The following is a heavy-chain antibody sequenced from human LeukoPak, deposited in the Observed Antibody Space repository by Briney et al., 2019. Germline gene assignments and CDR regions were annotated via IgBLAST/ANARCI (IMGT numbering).Heavy chain of an antibody. D-gene: IGHD2-2*01. CDR1: GGTFSSYA. Sequence: SVKVSCKASGGTFSSYAISWVRQAPGQGLEWMGRIIPIFGTANYAQKFQGRVTITTDESTSTAYMELTSLRSEDTAMYYCARAPSRAFDIWGQGTMVTVSS. V-gene: IGHV1-69*05. CDR3: ARAPSRAFDI. J-gene: IGHJ3*02. CDR2: IIPIFGTA.